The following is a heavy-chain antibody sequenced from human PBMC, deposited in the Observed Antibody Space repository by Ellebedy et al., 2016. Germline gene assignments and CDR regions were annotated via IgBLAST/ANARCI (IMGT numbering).Heavy chain of an antibody. CDR2: ISAYNGNT. CDR3: AREYSPTFGYSYGYPLDY. CDR1: GYTFTSYG. V-gene: IGHV1-18*04. J-gene: IGHJ4*02. D-gene: IGHD5-18*01. Sequence: ASVKVSCKASGYTFTSYGISWVRQAPGQGLEWMGWISAYNGNTNYAQKLQGRVTMTTDTSTSTAYMELRSLRSDDTAVYYCAREYSPTFGYSYGYPLDYWGQGTLVTVSS.